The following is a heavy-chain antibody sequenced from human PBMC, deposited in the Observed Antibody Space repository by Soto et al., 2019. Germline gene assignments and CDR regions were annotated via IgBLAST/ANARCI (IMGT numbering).Heavy chain of an antibody. V-gene: IGHV4-61*08. CDR3: AGEMATKLDY. Sequence: SETLSLTCTVSGGSISSGGYYWSWIRQHQGKGLEWIGYIYYSGSTNYNPSLKSRVTISVDTSKNQFSLKLSSVTAADTAVYYCAGEMATKLDYWGQGTLVTVSS. J-gene: IGHJ4*02. CDR2: IYYSGST. CDR1: GGSISSGGYY. D-gene: IGHD5-12*01.